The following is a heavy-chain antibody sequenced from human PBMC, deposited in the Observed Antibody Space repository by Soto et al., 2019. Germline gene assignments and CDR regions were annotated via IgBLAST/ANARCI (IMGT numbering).Heavy chain of an antibody. CDR1: GFSFSNCA. D-gene: IGHD6-19*01. J-gene: IGHJ4*02. CDR3: QKGNNSGWCFFDY. CDR2: SSGTGRST. V-gene: IGHV3-23*01. Sequence: VGSLRLSCAASGFSFSNCAMSWVRQAPGKGLEWGSGSSGTGRSTFYADSVKDRFTISRDNSKNTVYLQMSSLRAEDTAVYFCQKGNNSGWCFFDYCGQGTLVTVSS.